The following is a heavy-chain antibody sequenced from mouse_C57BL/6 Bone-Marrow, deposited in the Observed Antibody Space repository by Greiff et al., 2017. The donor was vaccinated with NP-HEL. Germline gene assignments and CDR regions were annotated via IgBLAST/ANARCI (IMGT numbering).Heavy chain of an antibody. CDR3: ARSDYGSPFDY. CDR2: INPYNGGT. J-gene: IGHJ2*01. Sequence: VQLKQSGPVLVKPGASVKMSCKASGYTFTDYYMNWVKQSHGKSLEWIGVINPYNGGTSYNQKFKGKATLTVDKSSSTAYMELNSLTSEDSAVYYCARSDYGSPFDYWGQGTTLTVSS. V-gene: IGHV1-19*01. D-gene: IGHD1-1*01. CDR1: GYTFTDYY.